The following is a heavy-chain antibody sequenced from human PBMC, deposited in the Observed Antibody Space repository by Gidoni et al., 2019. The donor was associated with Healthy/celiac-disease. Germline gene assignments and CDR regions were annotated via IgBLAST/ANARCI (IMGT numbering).Heavy chain of an antibody. V-gene: IGHV4-39*01. CDR3: ARADPLMDV. J-gene: IGHJ6*02. CDR1: GGSIRSSSYY. Sequence: QLQLQASGPGLVKPSEPLSPTCTVSGGSIRSSSYYGGWIRQPPGKGLEWIGSIYYSGSTYYNPSLKSRVTISVDTSKNQFSLKLSSVTAADTAVYYCARADPLMDVWSQGATVTVSS. CDR2: IYYSGST.